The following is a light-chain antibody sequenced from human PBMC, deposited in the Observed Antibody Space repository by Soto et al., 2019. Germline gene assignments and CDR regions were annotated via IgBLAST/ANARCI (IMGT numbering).Light chain of an antibody. J-gene: IGKJ1*01. CDR3: MQALQTPK. CDR1: QSLLHSNGYNY. Sequence: DSVMTQSPLSLPVTPGEPASISCRSSQSLLHSNGYNYLDWYLQKPGQSPQLLIYLGSNRASGVPDRFSGSGSGTDFTLKISRVEAEDVGVYYCMQALQTPKFGQGTKV. V-gene: IGKV2-28*01. CDR2: LGS.